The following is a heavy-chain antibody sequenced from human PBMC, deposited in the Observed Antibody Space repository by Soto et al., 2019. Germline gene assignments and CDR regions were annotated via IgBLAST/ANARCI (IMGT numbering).Heavy chain of an antibody. J-gene: IGHJ6*02. CDR3: AXVLYYDFWSGPTYGMDV. Sequence: GGSLRLSCAASGFTFSSYAMSWVRQAPGKGLEWVSAISGSGGSTYYADSVKGRFTISRDNSKNTLYLQMNSLRAEDTAVYYCAXVLYYDFWSGPTYGMDVWGQGTTVTVSS. D-gene: IGHD3-3*01. CDR2: ISGSGGST. CDR1: GFTFSSYA. V-gene: IGHV3-23*01.